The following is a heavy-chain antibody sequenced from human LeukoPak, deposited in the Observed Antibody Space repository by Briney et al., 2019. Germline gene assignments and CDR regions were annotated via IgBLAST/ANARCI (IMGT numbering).Heavy chain of an antibody. CDR1: GFTFSSYG. D-gene: IGHD3-22*01. Sequence: GGSLRLSCAASGFTFSSYGMHWVRQAPGKGLEWVAFIRYDGSNKYYADSVKGRFTISRDNSKNTLYLQMNSLRAEDTAVYYCAKGGQMRSGYKDYWGQGTLVTVSS. CDR2: IRYDGSNK. V-gene: IGHV3-30*02. CDR3: AKGGQMRSGYKDY. J-gene: IGHJ4*02.